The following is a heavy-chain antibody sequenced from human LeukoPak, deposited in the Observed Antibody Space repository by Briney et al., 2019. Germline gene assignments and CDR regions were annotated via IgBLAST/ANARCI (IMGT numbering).Heavy chain of an antibody. CDR1: GYTFASYF. Sequence: GASVEVSCKASGYTFASYFMHWVRQAPGQGLEWMGIINPIGGSTTYAQKFQGRVSLTRDPSTSTVYMELSSLRSEDTAVYYCARGNYHDSNTYLDFWGQGTQVTVSS. J-gene: IGHJ4*02. CDR3: ARGNYHDSNTYLDF. D-gene: IGHD3-22*01. CDR2: INPIGGST. V-gene: IGHV1-46*01.